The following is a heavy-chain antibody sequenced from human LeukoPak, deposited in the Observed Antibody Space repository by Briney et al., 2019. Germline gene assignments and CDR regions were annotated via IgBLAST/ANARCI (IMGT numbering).Heavy chain of an antibody. J-gene: IGHJ4*02. CDR2: IYYSGST. CDR3: ARDESGPPLRGLGY. D-gene: IGHD4-17*01. V-gene: IGHV4-31*03. CDR1: GGSISSGGYY. Sequence: PSETLSLTCTVSGGSISSGGYYWSWIRQHPGKGLEWIGYIYYSGSTYYNPSLKSRVSISVDTSKNQFSLKLSSVTAADTAVYYCARDESGPPLRGLGYWGQGTLVTVSS.